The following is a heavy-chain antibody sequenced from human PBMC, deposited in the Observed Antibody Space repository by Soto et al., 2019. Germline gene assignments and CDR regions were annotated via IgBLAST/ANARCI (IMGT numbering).Heavy chain of an antibody. CDR1: GFTFSSYS. V-gene: IGHV3-21*01. D-gene: IGHD7-27*01. CDR2: ISSSSSYI. Sequence: GGSLRLSCAASGFTFSSYSMNWVRQAPGKGLEWVSSISSSSSYIYYADSVKGRFTVSRDNSKSTLYLQVDSLRPEDAAVHYCARDPKTSGGQHWAFNYFDSWGQGTLVTVSS. J-gene: IGHJ4*02. CDR3: ARDPKTSGGQHWAFNYFDS.